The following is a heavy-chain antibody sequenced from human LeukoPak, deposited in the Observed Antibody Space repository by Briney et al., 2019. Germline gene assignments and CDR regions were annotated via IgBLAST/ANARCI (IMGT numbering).Heavy chain of an antibody. CDR3: ARGGSSSSWYHTVYFDY. D-gene: IGHD6-13*01. CDR1: GYTFTGYY. J-gene: IGHJ4*02. CDR2: INPNSGGT. V-gene: IGHV1-2*04. Sequence: GASVKVSCKASGYTFTGYYMHWVRQAPGQGLEWMGWINPNSGGTNYAQKFQGWVTMTRDTSISTAYMELSRLRSDDTAVYYCARGGSSSSWYHTVYFDYWGQGTLVTVSS.